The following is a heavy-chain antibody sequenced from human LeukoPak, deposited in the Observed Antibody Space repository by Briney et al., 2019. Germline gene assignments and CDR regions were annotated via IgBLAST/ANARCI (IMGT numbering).Heavy chain of an antibody. D-gene: IGHD6-19*01. CDR3: ASASSGWSYYYYYMHV. CDR1: GFTFSNYA. V-gene: IGHV3-23*01. J-gene: IGHJ6*03. Sequence: GGSLRLSCAASGFTFSNYATSWVRQAPGKGLEWVSAISGSGGSTYYPDSVKGRFSISRDNSKNTLYLQMNSLRAEDTAVYYCASASSGWSYYYYYMHVWGEGTTLTVSS. CDR2: ISGSGGST.